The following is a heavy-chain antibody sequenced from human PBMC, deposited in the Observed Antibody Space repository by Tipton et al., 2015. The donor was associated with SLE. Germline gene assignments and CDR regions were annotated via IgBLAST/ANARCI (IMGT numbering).Heavy chain of an antibody. Sequence: TLSLTCTVSGDSVSSTNYYWGWIRQSPGKGLEWIGSVYYTGNTFYNPSLKSRVTISVDTSKNQFSLNLSSVTAADTAVYYCARDEYRYDTTGYHLLGHFDFWGRGTLVTVSS. CDR2: VYYTGNT. J-gene: IGHJ4*02. V-gene: IGHV4-39*07. CDR1: GDSVSSTNYY. D-gene: IGHD3-22*01. CDR3: ARDEYRYDTTGYHLLGHFDF.